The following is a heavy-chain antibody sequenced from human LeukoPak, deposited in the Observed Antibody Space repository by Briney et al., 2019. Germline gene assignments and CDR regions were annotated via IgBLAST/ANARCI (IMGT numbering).Heavy chain of an antibody. CDR3: ARDGCSSASCYRRYYYYMDV. J-gene: IGHJ6*03. V-gene: IGHV3-11*01. D-gene: IGHD2-2*01. Sequence: GGSLRLSCAASGFTFSDYYRSWIRQAPGKGLEWVSYISSSGSTIYYADSVKGRFTISRDNAKNSLYLQMNSLRAEDTAVYYCARDGCSSASCYRRYYYYMDVWGKGTTVTVSS. CDR1: GFTFSDYY. CDR2: ISSSGSTI.